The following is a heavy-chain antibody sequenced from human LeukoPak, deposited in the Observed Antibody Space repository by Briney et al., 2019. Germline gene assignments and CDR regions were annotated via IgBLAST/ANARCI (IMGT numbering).Heavy chain of an antibody. D-gene: IGHD2-8*01. Sequence: HPGGSLRLSCAASGFTFSSYAMSWVRQAPGKGLEWVSAISGSGGSTYYADSVKGRFTISRDNSKNTLYLQMNSLRAEYTAVYYCAKCVSIVLMVYASAYWGQGTLVTVSS. CDR1: GFTFSSYA. J-gene: IGHJ4*02. CDR2: ISGSGGST. CDR3: AKCVSIVLMVYASAY. V-gene: IGHV3-23*01.